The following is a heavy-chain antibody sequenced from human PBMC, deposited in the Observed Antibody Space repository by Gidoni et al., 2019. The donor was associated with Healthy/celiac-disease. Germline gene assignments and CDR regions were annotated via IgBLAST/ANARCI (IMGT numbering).Heavy chain of an antibody. CDR1: GGTFSSYA. D-gene: IGHD5-12*01. V-gene: IGHV1-69*12. CDR3: ARPRWVDIVATIPSYYYGMDV. CDR2: IIPIFGKA. J-gene: IGHJ6*02. Sequence: QVQLVQSGAEVKKPGSSVKVSCKASGGTFSSYAISWGRQAPGQGLEWVGGIIPIFGKANYAQKFQGKVTITADESTSTAYMELSSLRSEDTAVYYCARPRWVDIVATIPSYYYGMDVWGQGTTVTVSS.